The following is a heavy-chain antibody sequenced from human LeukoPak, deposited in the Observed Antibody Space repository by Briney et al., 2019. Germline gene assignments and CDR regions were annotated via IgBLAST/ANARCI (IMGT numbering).Heavy chain of an antibody. D-gene: IGHD5-12*01. J-gene: IGHJ4*02. CDR3: AKEAVATTGGPEDWGPPRAPLNY. V-gene: IGHV3-23*01. CDR2: ISGSGSRT. Sequence: AGGSLRLSCVASGFTFRHYAMTWVRQAPGKGLEWVSDISGSGSRTNYVDSVKGRFTISRDTSKNTVYLQMNSLRAEDTAVYYCAKEAVATTGGPEDWGPPRAPLNYWGQGTLVTVSS. CDR1: GFTFRHYA.